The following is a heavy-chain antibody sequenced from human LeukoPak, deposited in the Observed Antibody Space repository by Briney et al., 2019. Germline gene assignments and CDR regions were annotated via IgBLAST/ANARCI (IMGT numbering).Heavy chain of an antibody. CDR1: GFTFDDYA. CDR3: AKDILDFGAFDI. V-gene: IGHV3-9*01. D-gene: IGHD1-26*01. CDR2: ISWNSGSI. Sequence: GGSLRLSCAASGFTFDDYAMHWVRQAPGKGLEWVSGISWNSGSIGYADSVKGRFTTSRDNAKNSLYLQMNSLRAEDTALYYCAKDILDFGAFDIWGQGTMVTVSS. J-gene: IGHJ3*02.